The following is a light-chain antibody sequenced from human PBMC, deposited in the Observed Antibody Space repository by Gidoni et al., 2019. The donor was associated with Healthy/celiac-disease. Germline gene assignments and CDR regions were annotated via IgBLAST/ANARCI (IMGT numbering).Light chain of an antibody. V-gene: IGLV2-14*01. CDR1: SSDVGGYNY. CDR3: SSYTSSSTLEV. Sequence: QSALTQPASVSGSPGQSLTISCTGTSSDVGGYNYVSWYQQHPGKAPNLMIYDVSNRPSGVSNRFSGSKSGNTASLTISGLQAEDEADYYCSSYTSSSTLEVFGGGTKLTVL. J-gene: IGLJ2*01. CDR2: DVS.